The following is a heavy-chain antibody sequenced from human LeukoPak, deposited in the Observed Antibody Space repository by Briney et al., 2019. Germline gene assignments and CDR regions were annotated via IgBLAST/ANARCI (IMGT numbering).Heavy chain of an antibody. CDR1: GYTFTSYD. CDR2: MNPNSGNT. Sequence: ASVKVSCKASGYTFTSYDINWVRQATGQGLEWMGWMNPNSGNTGYAQKFQGRVTMTRNTSISTAYMELSSLRSEDTAVYYCARKQSGSYHFEYWGQGTLVTVSS. J-gene: IGHJ4*02. D-gene: IGHD1-26*01. V-gene: IGHV1-8*01. CDR3: ARKQSGSYHFEY.